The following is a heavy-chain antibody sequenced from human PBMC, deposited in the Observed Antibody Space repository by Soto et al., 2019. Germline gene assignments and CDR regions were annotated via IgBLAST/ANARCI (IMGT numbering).Heavy chain of an antibody. J-gene: IGHJ4*02. Sequence: GGSLRLSCAASGLTFSSYWMSWVRQAPGKGLEWVANIKQDGSEKYYVDSVKGRFTISRDNAKNSLYLQMNSLRAEDTAVYYCARGGPGGYYFDYWGQGTLVTVSS. CDR2: IKQDGSEK. V-gene: IGHV3-7*01. D-gene: IGHD3-10*01. CDR3: ARGGPGGYYFDY. CDR1: GLTFSSYW.